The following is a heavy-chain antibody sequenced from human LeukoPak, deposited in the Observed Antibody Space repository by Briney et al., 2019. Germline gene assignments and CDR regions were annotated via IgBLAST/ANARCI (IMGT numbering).Heavy chain of an antibody. CDR3: ARGTVAGIRWFDY. V-gene: IGHV7-4-1*02. Sequence: ASVKVSCKASGYTFTNYAMNWVRQAPGQGLEWMEWINTNTGNPTYAQGFTGRFVFSLDTSVSTAYLQISSLKTEDTAVYYCARGTVAGIRWFDYWGQGTLVTVSS. CDR2: INTNTGNP. CDR1: GYTFTNYA. J-gene: IGHJ4*02. D-gene: IGHD6-19*01.